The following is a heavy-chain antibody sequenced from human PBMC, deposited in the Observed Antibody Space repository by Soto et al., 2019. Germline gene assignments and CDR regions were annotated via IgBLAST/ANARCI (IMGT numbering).Heavy chain of an antibody. Sequence: SVKVSCKASGGTFSSYAISWVRQAPGQGLEWMGGIIPIFGTANYAQKFQGRVTITADESTSTAYMELSSLRSEDTAVYYCARTGLTTVTTYYLDYWGQGTLVTVSS. CDR3: ARTGLTTVTTYYLDY. J-gene: IGHJ4*02. CDR2: IIPIFGTA. V-gene: IGHV1-69*13. CDR1: GGTFSSYA. D-gene: IGHD4-17*01.